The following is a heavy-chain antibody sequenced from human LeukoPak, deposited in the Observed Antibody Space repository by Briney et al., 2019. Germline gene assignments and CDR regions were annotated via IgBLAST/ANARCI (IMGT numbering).Heavy chain of an antibody. CDR3: ARGTSTAVATLAS. V-gene: IGHV1-69*04. CDR2: IIPILGIA. D-gene: IGHD5-12*01. J-gene: IGHJ4*02. CDR1: GGTFSSSA. Sequence: GASVKVSFKASGGTFSSSAISWVRQAPGQGLEWMGRIIPILGIANYAQKFQGRVTIIADKSTSTAYMELSSLRSEDTAVYYCARGTSTAVATLASWGQGTLVTVSS.